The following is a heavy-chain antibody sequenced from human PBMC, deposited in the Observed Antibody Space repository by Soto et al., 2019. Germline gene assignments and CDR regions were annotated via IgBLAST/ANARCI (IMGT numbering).Heavy chain of an antibody. V-gene: IGHV1-69*02. CDR3: ARVDIAVAGRGSGY. CDR2: IIPILGIA. CDR1: GGTFSSYT. D-gene: IGHD6-19*01. Sequence: QVQLVQSGAEVKKPGSSVKVSCKASGGTFSSYTISWVRQAPGQGLEWMGRIIPILGIANYAQKFQGRVTITADKSTSTAYMELSSLRSEDTAVYYCARVDIAVAGRGSGYWGQGTLVTVSS. J-gene: IGHJ4*02.